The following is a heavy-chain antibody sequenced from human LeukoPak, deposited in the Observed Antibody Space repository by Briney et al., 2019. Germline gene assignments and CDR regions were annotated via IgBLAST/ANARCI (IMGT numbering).Heavy chain of an antibody. CDR3: ARATGVVATIVDDY. D-gene: IGHD5-12*01. V-gene: IGHV1-2*02. CDR1: GYTFTGYY. CDR2: INPNSGGT. Sequence: GASVKVSSEASGYTFTGYYMHWVRQAPGQGLEWMGWINPNSGGTNYAQKFQGRVTMTRDTSISTAYMELSRLRSDDTAVYYCARATGVVATIVDDYWGQGTLVTVSS. J-gene: IGHJ4*02.